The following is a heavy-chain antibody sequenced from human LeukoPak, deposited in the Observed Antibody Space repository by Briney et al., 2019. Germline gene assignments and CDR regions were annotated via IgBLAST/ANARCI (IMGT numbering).Heavy chain of an antibody. CDR1: GFTFSSYA. CDR2: ISYDGSNK. J-gene: IGHJ4*02. Sequence: GRYLRLSCAASGFTFSSYAMHWVRQAPGKGLEWVAVISYDGSNKYYADSVKGRFTISRDNSKNTLYLQMNSLRAEDTAVYYCARDGYSGSYFDYWGQGTLVTVSS. CDR3: ARDGYSGSYFDY. V-gene: IGHV3-30-3*01. D-gene: IGHD5-12*01.